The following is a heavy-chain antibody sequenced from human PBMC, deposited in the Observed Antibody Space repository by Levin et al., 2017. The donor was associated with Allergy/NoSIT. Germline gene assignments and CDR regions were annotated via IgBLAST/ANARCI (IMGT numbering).Heavy chain of an antibody. CDR3: ARGGGVQLERRGWFDP. CDR2: ISYDGSNK. J-gene: IGHJ5*02. Sequence: GGSLRLSCAASGFTFSSYAMHWVRQAPGKGLEWVAVISYDGSNKYYADSVKGRFTISRDNSKNTLYLQMNSLRAEDTAVYYCARGGGVQLERRGWFDPWGQGTLVTVSS. CDR1: GFTFSSYA. D-gene: IGHD1-1*01. V-gene: IGHV3-30-3*01.